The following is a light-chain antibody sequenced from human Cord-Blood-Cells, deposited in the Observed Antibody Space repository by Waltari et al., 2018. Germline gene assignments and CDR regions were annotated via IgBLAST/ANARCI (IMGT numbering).Light chain of an antibody. J-gene: IGLJ1*01. CDR1: SSDVGGYNY. V-gene: IGLV2-14*01. CDR2: DVS. Sequence: QSALTQPASVSGSPGQSITISCTGTSSDVGGYNYVSWYQQHPGKAPKHIIYDVSNHPSGVSNRLSGSKAGNTASRTIFGLQAEDEADYYCSSYTSSSNYVFGTGTKFTVL. CDR3: SSYTSSSNYV.